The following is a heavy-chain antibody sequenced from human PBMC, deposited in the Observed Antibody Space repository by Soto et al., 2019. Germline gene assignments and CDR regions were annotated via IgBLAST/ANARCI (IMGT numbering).Heavy chain of an antibody. J-gene: IGHJ4*02. CDR1: GGPISSSSYY. D-gene: IGHD4-4*01. Sequence: SETLSLTCTVSGGPISSSSYYWGWIRQPPGKGLEWIGSIYYSGSTYYNPSLKSRVTISVDTSKNQFSLKLSSVTAADTAVYYCARTHKSKAFDYWGQGTLVTVSS. V-gene: IGHV4-39*01. CDR3: ARTHKSKAFDY. CDR2: IYYSGST.